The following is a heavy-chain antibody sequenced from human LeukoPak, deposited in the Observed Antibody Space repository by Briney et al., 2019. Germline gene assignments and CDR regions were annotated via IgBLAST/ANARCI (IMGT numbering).Heavy chain of an antibody. CDR3: ARGDGYNFRIDY. CDR2: MNPKSGDT. J-gene: IGHJ4*02. V-gene: IGHV1-2*02. CDR1: GYTFTAFY. Sequence: ASVKVSCKASGYTFTAFYMNWVRQAPGQGLEWMGWMNPKSGDTNYALKFQGRVTITRDTSASTAYMEVSSLRSEDTAVYYCARGDGYNFRIDYWGQGTLSPSPQ. D-gene: IGHD5-24*01.